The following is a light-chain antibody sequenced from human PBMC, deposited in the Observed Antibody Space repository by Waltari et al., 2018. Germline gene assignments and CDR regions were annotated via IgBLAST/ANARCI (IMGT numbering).Light chain of an antibody. Sequence: DIQMTQSPSSLSAAVGDRVTITCRASQSISSYLNWYQQKPGKAPKLLIYAASSLQSGVPSRFSGSVSGTDFTLTISSLQPEDFATYYCQQRYSTPRTFGQRTTLEIK. CDR3: QQRYSTPRT. CDR2: AAS. J-gene: IGKJ2*01. CDR1: QSISSY. V-gene: IGKV1-39*01.